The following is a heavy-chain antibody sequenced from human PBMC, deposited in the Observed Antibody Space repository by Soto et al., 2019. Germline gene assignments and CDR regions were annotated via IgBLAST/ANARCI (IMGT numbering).Heavy chain of an antibody. J-gene: IGHJ4*02. Sequence: SETLSLTCAVYGGSFSGYYWSWIRQPPGKGLEWIGEINHSGSTNYNPSLKSRVTISVDTSKNQFSLKLSSVTAADTAVYYCARVRDFWSGYRMWFDYWGQGTLVTVSS. CDR2: INHSGST. CDR3: ARVRDFWSGYRMWFDY. D-gene: IGHD3-3*01. CDR1: GGSFSGYY. V-gene: IGHV4-34*01.